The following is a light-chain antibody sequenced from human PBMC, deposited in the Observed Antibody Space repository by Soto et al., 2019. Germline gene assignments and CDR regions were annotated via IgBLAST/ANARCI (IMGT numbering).Light chain of an antibody. Sequence: QSVLTQPASFSVSHGQSSTISCPGTSSDVGSYNLVSWYQQHPGKAPKLMIYEGSKRPSGVSNRFSGSKSGNTASLTISGLQAEDEADYYCCSYARSSTPPYVLRTGTKVIVL. V-gene: IGLV2-23*01. CDR2: EGS. CDR1: SSDVGSYNL. CDR3: CSYARSSTPPYV. J-gene: IGLJ1*01.